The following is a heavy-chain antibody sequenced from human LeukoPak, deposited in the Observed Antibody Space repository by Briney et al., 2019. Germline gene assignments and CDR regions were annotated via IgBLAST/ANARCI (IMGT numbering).Heavy chain of an antibody. Sequence: GGSLRLSCAASGFTVSINYMSWVRQAPGKGLEWVSDIYRGGSTYYADSAKGRFTISRDNSKNTLYLQMNSLRAEDPAVYYCASRSPVVVTANYYYYYVIDVWGQGTTVTVSS. CDR3: ASRSPVVVTANYYYYYVIDV. J-gene: IGHJ6*02. CDR2: IYRGGST. V-gene: IGHV3-66*02. CDR1: GFTVSINY. D-gene: IGHD2-21*02.